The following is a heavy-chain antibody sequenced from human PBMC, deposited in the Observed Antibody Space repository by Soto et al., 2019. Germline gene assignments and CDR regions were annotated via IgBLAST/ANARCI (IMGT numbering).Heavy chain of an antibody. D-gene: IGHD6-13*01. Sequence: QVQLVESGGGVVQPGRSLRLSCAASGFTFSSYGMHWVRQAPGKGLEWVAVISYDGSNKYYADSVKGRFTISRDNSKNTLYLQMNSLRAEDKAVYYCARDHATYSSSADFDYWGQGTLVTVSS. CDR2: ISYDGSNK. V-gene: IGHV3-30*03. CDR3: ARDHATYSSSADFDY. J-gene: IGHJ4*02. CDR1: GFTFSSYG.